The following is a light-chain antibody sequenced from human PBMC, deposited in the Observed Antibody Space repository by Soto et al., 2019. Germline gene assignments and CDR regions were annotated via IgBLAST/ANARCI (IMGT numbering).Light chain of an antibody. J-gene: IGLJ3*02. CDR2: GVT. CDR1: SSDVGSYDL. V-gene: IGLV2-23*02. Sequence: QSALTQPASVSGSPGQSITVSCTGTSSDVGSYDLVSWYQQHPGQAPKVMIYGVTKRPSGVSNRFSGNRSGNTASLTISGLQAEDEAEYYCGSYAGDNSWVFGGGTKLTVL. CDR3: GSYAGDNSWV.